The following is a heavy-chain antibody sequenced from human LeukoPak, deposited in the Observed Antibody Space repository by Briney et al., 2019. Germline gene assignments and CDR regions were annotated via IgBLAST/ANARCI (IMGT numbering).Heavy chain of an antibody. V-gene: IGHV3-7*03. CDR1: RFTFSSYW. J-gene: IGHJ4*02. CDR3: AKDGTRWLQGEDY. D-gene: IGHD5-24*01. Sequence: GGSLRLSCAASRFTFSSYWMTWVRQAPGKGLEWVANIKRDGSEKYYVDSVKGRFTISRDNSKNTLYLQMNSLRAEDTAVYYCAKDGTRWLQGEDYWGQGTLVTVSS. CDR2: IKRDGSEK.